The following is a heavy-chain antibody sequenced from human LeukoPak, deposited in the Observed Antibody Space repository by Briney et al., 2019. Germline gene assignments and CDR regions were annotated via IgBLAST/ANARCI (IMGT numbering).Heavy chain of an antibody. Sequence: SETLSLTCTVSGGSISSSRYYWAWIRQSPGKGLEWIVSLYYSGSAYYNPSLKSRVTISVDTSKSQFSLRLSSVTAADTAVYYCARDQLYDYVWGTFDYWGQGTLVTVSS. J-gene: IGHJ4*02. CDR2: LYYSGSA. V-gene: IGHV4-39*07. CDR1: GGSISSSRYY. D-gene: IGHD3-16*01. CDR3: ARDQLYDYVWGTFDY.